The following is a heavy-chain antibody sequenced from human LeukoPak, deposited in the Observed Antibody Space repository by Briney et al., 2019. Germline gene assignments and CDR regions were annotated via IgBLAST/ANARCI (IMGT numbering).Heavy chain of an antibody. CDR2: MYSRGDT. D-gene: IGHD6-13*01. CDR1: GFTVSDSY. V-gene: IGHV3-53*01. CDR3: ARDAPQVPAAGVLAS. Sequence: PGGSLRLSCAASGFTVSDSYMSWVRQAPGKGLEWVSVMYSRGDTYYADSVKGRFTFSRDISKNTLYLQMNGLRTEDTAMYYCARDAPQVPAAGVLASWGQGTLVTVSS. J-gene: IGHJ5*02.